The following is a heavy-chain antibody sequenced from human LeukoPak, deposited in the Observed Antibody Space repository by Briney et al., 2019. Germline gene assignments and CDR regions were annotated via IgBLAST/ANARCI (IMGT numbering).Heavy chain of an antibody. D-gene: IGHD6-19*01. CDR2: INHSGST. J-gene: IGHJ6*02. CDR1: GGSFSGYY. V-gene: IGHV4-34*01. CDR3: ARGRLKQWLVRYADYYYGMDV. Sequence: KPSETLSLTCAVYGGSFSGYYWSWIRQPPGKGLESIGEINHSGSTNYNPSLNSRVTISVDTSKNQFSLKLSSVTAADTAVYYCARGRLKQWLVRYADYYYGMDVWGQGTTVTVSS.